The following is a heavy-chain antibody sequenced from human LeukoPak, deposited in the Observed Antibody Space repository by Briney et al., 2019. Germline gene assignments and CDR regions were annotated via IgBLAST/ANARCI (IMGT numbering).Heavy chain of an antibody. CDR3: ARALKSGYSRAFPYYYYYYMDV. Sequence: ASVKVSCKASGYTFTSYYMHWVRQAPGQGLEWMGIINPSGGSTSYAQKFQGRVTMTRDMSTSTVYMELSSLRSEDTAVYYCARALKSGYSRAFPYYYYYYMDVWGKGTTVTVSS. V-gene: IGHV1-46*01. CDR2: INPSGGST. CDR1: GYTFTSYY. D-gene: IGHD6-13*01. J-gene: IGHJ6*03.